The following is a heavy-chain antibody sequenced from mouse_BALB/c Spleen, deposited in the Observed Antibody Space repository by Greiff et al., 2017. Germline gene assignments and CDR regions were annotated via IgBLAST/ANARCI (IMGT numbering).Heavy chain of an antibody. D-gene: IGHD1-1*01. V-gene: IGHV14-3*02. CDR3: ARGTTVPSFAY. Sequence: VQLQQSGAELVKPGASVKLSCTASGFNIKDTYMHWVKQRPEQGLEWIGRIDPANGNTKYDPKFQGKATITADTSSNTAYLQLSSLTSEDTAVYYCARGTTVPSFAYWGQGTLVTVSA. CDR2: IDPANGNT. J-gene: IGHJ3*01. CDR1: GFNIKDTY.